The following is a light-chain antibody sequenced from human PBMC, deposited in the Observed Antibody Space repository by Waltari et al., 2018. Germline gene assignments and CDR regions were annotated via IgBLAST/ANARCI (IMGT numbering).Light chain of an antibody. CDR1: QSILDRSDNKTF. Sequence: DIVMTQSPDSLGVSLGERATINCNASQSILDRSDNKTFLAWYHLKPGQPPRLLIYWASTRPGVPDRFSGSGSGTDFSLTISRLQAEDVGVYYCQQYYRSPYTFGQGTKLDFK. CDR3: QQYYRSPYT. V-gene: IGKV4-1*01. CDR2: WAS. J-gene: IGKJ2*01.